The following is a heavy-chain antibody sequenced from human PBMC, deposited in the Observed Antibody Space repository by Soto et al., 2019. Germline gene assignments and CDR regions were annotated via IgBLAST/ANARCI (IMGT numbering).Heavy chain of an antibody. CDR1: GYTFTSNG. D-gene: IGHD4-17*01. Sequence: QVQLVQSGAEVKKPGTSVKVSCKASGYTFTSNGISWVRQAPGQGLEWMGWISTYNGNTNYAQKLQGRVTMTRDTATRIAYMELSDLRSDDTAVYYCARDGYGDYGYWGQGSLVTVSS. V-gene: IGHV1-18*01. CDR2: ISTYNGNT. J-gene: IGHJ4*02. CDR3: ARDGYGDYGY.